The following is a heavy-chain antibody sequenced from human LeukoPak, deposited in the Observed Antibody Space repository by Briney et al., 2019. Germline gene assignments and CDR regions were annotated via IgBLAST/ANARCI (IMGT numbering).Heavy chain of an antibody. CDR2: ISSSGSTI. D-gene: IGHD3-22*01. Sequence: GGSLRLSCAASGFTFSSYEMNWVRQAPGKGLEWVSYISSSGSTIYYADSVKGRFTISRDNAKNSLYLQMNSLRAEDTAVYYCAEVRGEYYDSSGYYLPDYWGQGTLVTVSS. CDR1: GFTFSSYE. CDR3: AEVRGEYYDSSGYYLPDY. J-gene: IGHJ4*02. V-gene: IGHV3-48*03.